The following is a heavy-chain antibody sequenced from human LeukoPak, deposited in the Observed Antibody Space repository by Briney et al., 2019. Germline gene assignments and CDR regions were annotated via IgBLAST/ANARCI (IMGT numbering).Heavy chain of an antibody. J-gene: IGHJ3*01. Sequence: GGSLRLSCAASGFTFSSYAMSWVRQAPGKGLEWVANIKQDGSEKYYVDSVKGRFTISRDNAKNSLYLQMNSLRAEDTAVYYCARGYRTVDLFCALLWGQGTMVTVSS. V-gene: IGHV3-7*01. D-gene: IGHD1-14*01. CDR1: GFTFSSYA. CDR3: ARGYRTVDLFCALL. CDR2: IKQDGSEK.